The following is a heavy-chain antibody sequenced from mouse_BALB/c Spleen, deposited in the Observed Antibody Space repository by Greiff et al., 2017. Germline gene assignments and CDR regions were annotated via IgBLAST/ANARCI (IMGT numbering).Heavy chain of an antibody. CDR3: ARQKGY. CDR1: GFAFSSYD. CDR2: ISSGGGST. V-gene: IGHV5-12-1*01. Sequence: EVKLEESGGGLVKPGGSLKLSCAASGFAFSSYDMSWVRQTPEKRLEWVAYISSGGGSTYYPDTVKGRFTISRDNAKNTLYLQISSLKSEDTAMYYCARQKGYWGQGTSVTVSS. J-gene: IGHJ4*01.